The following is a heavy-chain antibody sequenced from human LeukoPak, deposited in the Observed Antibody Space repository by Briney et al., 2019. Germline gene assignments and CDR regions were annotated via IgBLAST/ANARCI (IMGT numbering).Heavy chain of an antibody. CDR2: IYTRRST. CDR1: GGSLSSGSYY. J-gene: IGHJ4*02. V-gene: IGHV4-61*02. Sequence: SETLSLTCPVSGGSLSSGSYYWSWIRQPAGKGLEWIGRIYTRRSTNYNSSLKSPVTISVDTSKTQFSLKLRSVTAADTAVYYCARVTGYVIEDYFDYWGQGTLVTVSS. D-gene: IGHD3-22*01. CDR3: ARVTGYVIEDYFDY.